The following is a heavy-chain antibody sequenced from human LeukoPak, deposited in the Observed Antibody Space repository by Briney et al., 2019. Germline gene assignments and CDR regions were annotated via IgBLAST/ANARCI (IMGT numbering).Heavy chain of an antibody. CDR1: GFTFSTYS. CDR2: ITGSSRTI. J-gene: IGHJ4*02. V-gene: IGHV3-48*02. CDR3: ARDRGTGWAIDY. Sequence: PGGSVRLSCAASGFTFSTYSMIWVRQAPGEGLEWISYITGSSRTIYYADSVKGRFTISRDKAKSSLFLQMNSLRDEDTAIYYCARDRGTGWAIDYWGQGTLVTVSS. D-gene: IGHD6-19*01.